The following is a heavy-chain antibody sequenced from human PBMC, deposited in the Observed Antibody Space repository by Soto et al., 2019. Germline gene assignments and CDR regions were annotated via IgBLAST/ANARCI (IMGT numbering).Heavy chain of an antibody. V-gene: IGHV1-46*01. J-gene: IGHJ4*02. CDR2: INPSGGST. CDR3: ARDRGSDCSGGSCYSAFDY. Sequence: QVQLVQSGAEVKKPGASVKVSCKASGYTFTSYYMHWVRQAPGQGLEWMGIINPSGGSTSYAQKFQGRVTMTRDTSTSTVYMELSSLRSEDTAVYYCARDRGSDCSGGSCYSAFDYWGQGTLVTVSS. CDR1: GYTFTSYY. D-gene: IGHD2-15*01.